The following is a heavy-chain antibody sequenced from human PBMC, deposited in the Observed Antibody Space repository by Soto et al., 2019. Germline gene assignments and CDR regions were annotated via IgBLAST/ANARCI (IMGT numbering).Heavy chain of an antibody. D-gene: IGHD2-21*01. J-gene: IGHJ4*02. V-gene: IGHV1-18*01. Sequence: QVQLVQSEGEVRQPGASVKVSCRASGYTFTSYGIIWVRQAPGQGLEWMGYISPSSGVTRYAQNLQGRVTLTTATSTTTAYMELRSLSSDDTAVYYCAREMWTRTGPQNFFDYWGLGALVTVSS. CDR2: ISPSSGVT. CDR1: GYTFTSYG. CDR3: AREMWTRTGPQNFFDY.